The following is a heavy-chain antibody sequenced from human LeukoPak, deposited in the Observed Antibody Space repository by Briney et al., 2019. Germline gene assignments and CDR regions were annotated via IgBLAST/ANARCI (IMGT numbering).Heavy chain of an antibody. CDR3: ARVDLWSFDY. J-gene: IGHJ4*02. Sequence: PSETLSLTCAVYGGSFSGYYWSWIRQPPGKGLEWIGEINHSGSTNYNPSLKSRVTISVDTSKNQFSLKLSSVTAADTAVYYCARVDLWSFDYWGQGTLVTVSS. V-gene: IGHV4-34*01. CDR2: INHSGST. CDR1: GGSFSGYY. D-gene: IGHD5-12*01.